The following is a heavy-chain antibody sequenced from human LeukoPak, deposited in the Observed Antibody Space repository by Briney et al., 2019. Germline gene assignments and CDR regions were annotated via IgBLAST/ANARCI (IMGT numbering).Heavy chain of an antibody. Sequence: SVKVSCKASGGTFSSYTISRVRQAPGQGLEWMGRIIPILGIANYAQKFQGRVTITADKSTSTAYMELSSLRSEDTAVYYCARSICSSTSYYGGREVDYWGQGTLVTVSS. CDR2: IIPILGIA. J-gene: IGHJ4*02. CDR3: ARSICSSTSYYGGREVDY. CDR1: GGTFSSYT. V-gene: IGHV1-69*02. D-gene: IGHD2-2*01.